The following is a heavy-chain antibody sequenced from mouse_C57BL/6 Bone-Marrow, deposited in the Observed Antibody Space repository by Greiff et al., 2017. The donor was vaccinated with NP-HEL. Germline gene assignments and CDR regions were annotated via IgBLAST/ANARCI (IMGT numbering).Heavy chain of an antibody. J-gene: IGHJ1*03. CDR2: IRLKSDNYAT. D-gene: IGHD4-1*01. Sequence: EVKLMESGGGLVQPGGSMKLSCVASGFTFSNYWMNWVRQSPEKGLEWVAQIRLKSDNYATHYAESVKGRFTISRDDSKSSVYLQMNNLRAEDTGIYYCTVPSWDGWYFDVWGTGTTVTVSS. CDR3: TVPSWDGWYFDV. CDR1: GFTFSNYW. V-gene: IGHV6-3*01.